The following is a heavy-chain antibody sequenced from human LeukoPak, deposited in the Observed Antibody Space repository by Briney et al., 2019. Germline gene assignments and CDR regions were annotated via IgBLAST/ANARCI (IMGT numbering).Heavy chain of an antibody. V-gene: IGHV1-18*01. CDR2: ISAYNGNT. CDR3: ARGPHYDFWSGYFPIDY. J-gene: IGHJ4*02. D-gene: IGHD3-3*01. Sequence: ASVKVSCKASGYTFTSYGISWVRQAPGQGLEWMGWISAYNGNTNYAQKLQGRVTMTTDTSTSTAYMELRSLRSDDTAVYYCARGPHYDFWSGYFPIDYWGQGTLVTVSS. CDR1: GYTFTSYG.